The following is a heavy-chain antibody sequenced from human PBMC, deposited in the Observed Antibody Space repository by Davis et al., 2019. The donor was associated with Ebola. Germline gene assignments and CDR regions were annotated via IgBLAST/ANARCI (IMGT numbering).Heavy chain of an antibody. J-gene: IGHJ6*02. CDR2: VNPNSGGT. D-gene: IGHD6-13*01. CDR1: GYTFTSYG. Sequence: ASVKVSCKASGYTFTSYGISWVRQAPGQGLEWMGWVNPNSGGTNYAQKFQGWVTMTRDTSISTAYMELSRLRSDDTAVYYCARTLGSSWYGMDVWGQGTTVTVSS. V-gene: IGHV1-2*04. CDR3: ARTLGSSWYGMDV.